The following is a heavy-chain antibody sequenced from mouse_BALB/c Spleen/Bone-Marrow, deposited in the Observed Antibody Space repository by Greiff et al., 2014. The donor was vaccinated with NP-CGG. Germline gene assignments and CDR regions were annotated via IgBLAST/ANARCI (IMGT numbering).Heavy chain of an antibody. J-gene: IGHJ4*01. V-gene: IGHV2-9*02. CDR3: ASTGAGAIDY. Sequence: VQLQQSGPGLVAPSQSLSITCTVSGFSLTNYGIHWVRQPPGKGLEWLGVIWAGGSTNYNSALMSRLSITKDNSKSQVFLKMNRLQTDDTAMYYCASTGAGAIDYWGQGTSVTVSS. D-gene: IGHD4-1*02. CDR1: GFSLTNYG. CDR2: IWAGGST.